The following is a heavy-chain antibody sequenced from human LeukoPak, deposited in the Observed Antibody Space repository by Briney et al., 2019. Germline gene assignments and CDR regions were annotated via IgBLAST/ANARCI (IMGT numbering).Heavy chain of an antibody. CDR3: ARDAHNWGHRYYDY. CDR1: GYTFTSYG. CDR2: MSPNSGDT. D-gene: IGHD7-27*01. J-gene: IGHJ4*02. Sequence: GASVTVSCTASGYTFTSYGISWVRQATGQRPEWMGWMSPNSGDTGYAQKFQDRVTMTRNTSISTAYMELSSLRSEDTAVYYCARDAHNWGHRYYDYWGQGTLVTASS. V-gene: IGHV1-8*02.